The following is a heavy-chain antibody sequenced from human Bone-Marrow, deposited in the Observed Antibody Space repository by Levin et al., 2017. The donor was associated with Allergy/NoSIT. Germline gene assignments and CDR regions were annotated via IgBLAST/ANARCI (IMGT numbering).Heavy chain of an antibody. CDR2: INVNSGAT. D-gene: IGHD4-11*01. V-gene: IGHV1-2*02. J-gene: IGHJ4*02. CDR3: ARDIPASNYKADY. Sequence: GESLKISCKASGYTFTGYYMHWVRQAPGQTFEWMGWINVNSGATNYAHKFQGRVTMTRDTSVSTVYMELTRLNPDDTAVYYCARDIPASNYKADYWGQGTMVTVSS. CDR1: GYTFTGYY.